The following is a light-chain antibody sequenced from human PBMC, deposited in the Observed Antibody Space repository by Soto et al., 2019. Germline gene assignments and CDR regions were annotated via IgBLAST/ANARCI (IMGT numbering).Light chain of an antibody. V-gene: IGLV2-8*01. J-gene: IGLJ1*01. CDR1: SSDIGAYIY. Sequence: QSALTQPPSASGSPGQSVTISCTGTSSDIGAYIYVSWYQQHPGKAPKLMISEVSRRPSGVPERFSGSKSGNTASLTVSGLQADDEAHYYCSSYAGSNHFGFGTGTKVTVL. CDR2: EVS. CDR3: SSYAGSNHFG.